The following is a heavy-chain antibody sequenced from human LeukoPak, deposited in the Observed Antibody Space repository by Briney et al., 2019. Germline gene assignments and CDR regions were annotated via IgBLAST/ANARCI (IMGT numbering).Heavy chain of an antibody. CDR2: INPNSGGT. CDR3: ARDPEGIMVRGVIGNWFDP. CDR1: GYTFTGYY. D-gene: IGHD3-10*01. V-gene: IGHV1-2*02. J-gene: IGHJ5*02. Sequence: ASVKVSCKASGYTFTGYYMHWVRQAPGQGLEWMGWINPNSGGTNYAQKSQGRVTMTRDTSISTAYMELSRLRSDDTAVYYCARDPEGIMVRGVIGNWFDPWGQGTLVTVSS.